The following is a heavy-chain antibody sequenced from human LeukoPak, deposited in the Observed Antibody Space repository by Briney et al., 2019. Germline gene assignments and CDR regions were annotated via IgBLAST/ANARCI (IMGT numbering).Heavy chain of an antibody. CDR2: IYSGGST. J-gene: IGHJ3*02. Sequence: HPGGSLRLSCAASGFTVSSNYMSWVRQAPGKGLEWVSVIYSGGSTYYADSVKGRFTISRDNAKNSLYLQMNSLRAEDMALYYCAKEFSSGYYEYGAFDIWGQGTLVTVSS. CDR1: GFTVSSNY. CDR3: AKEFSSGYYEYGAFDI. V-gene: IGHV3-53*01. D-gene: IGHD3-22*01.